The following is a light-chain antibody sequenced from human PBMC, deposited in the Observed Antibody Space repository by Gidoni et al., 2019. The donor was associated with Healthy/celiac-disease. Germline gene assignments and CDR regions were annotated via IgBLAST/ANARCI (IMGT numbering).Light chain of an antibody. CDR3: QSYDSSLSGSRGV. Sequence: QSVLTQPPSVSGAPGQRVTIPCTGSSSNIGAGYDVHWYQQLPGTAPKLLIYGNSNRPSGVPDRFSGSKSGTSASLAITGLQAEDEADYYCQSYDSSLSGSRGVFGTGTKVTVL. V-gene: IGLV1-40*01. CDR2: GNS. J-gene: IGLJ1*01. CDR1: SSNIGAGYD.